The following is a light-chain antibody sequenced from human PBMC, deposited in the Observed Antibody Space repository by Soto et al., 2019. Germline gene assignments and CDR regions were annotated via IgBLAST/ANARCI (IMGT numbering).Light chain of an antibody. V-gene: IGKV2-28*01. J-gene: IGKJ1*01. CDR2: LGS. CDR3: MQAIQAPRT. Sequence: DIVLTQSPLSRPLTPGGRPSTPCRSGRSLLLGNGNINLDWYLQKPGQSPQLLIYLGSIRASGVPDRFSGSGSGTDFTLKITRVEAEDVGVYYCMQAIQAPRTFGLGTKVEIK. CDR1: RSLLLGNGNIN.